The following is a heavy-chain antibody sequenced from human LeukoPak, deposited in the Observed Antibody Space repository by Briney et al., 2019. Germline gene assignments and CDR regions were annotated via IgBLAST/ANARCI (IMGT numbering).Heavy chain of an antibody. CDR3: ARFAAVTAGDY. CDR1: GFSFSSYW. Sequence: GGSLRLSCATSGFSFSSYWMHWVRQAPGKGLEWVSRITPDGSGANYADSVKGRFTISRDNAKDTLYLQMNSLRAEDTAMYYYARFAAVTAGDYWGQGTLVTVSS. CDR2: ITPDGSGA. D-gene: IGHD4-23*01. J-gene: IGHJ4*02. V-gene: IGHV3-74*01.